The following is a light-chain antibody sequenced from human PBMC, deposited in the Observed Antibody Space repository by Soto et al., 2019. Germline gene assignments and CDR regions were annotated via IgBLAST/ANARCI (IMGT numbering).Light chain of an antibody. CDR2: AAS. Sequence: DIQMTQXXSXLXXXXXYTVTVTXRASQSISSWLAWYQQKPGKAPKLLIYAASSLQSGVPLRFSGSGSGTEFTLTISSLQPEDFATYYCLQLNSYPLTFGGGTKVDI. V-gene: IGKV1-5*01. J-gene: IGKJ4*01. CDR3: LQLNSYPLT. CDR1: QSISSW.